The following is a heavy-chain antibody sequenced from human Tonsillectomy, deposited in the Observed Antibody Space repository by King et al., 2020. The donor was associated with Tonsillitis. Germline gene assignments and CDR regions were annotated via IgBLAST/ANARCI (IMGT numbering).Heavy chain of an antibody. Sequence: VQLVESGGGLVQPGGSLRLSCAASGFTFSSYAMSWVRQAPGKGLEWVSAISGSGGSTYYADSVKGQFTISRDNSKNTLYLQMNSLRAEDTAVYYCAKAPYDFWSGYYRYYYYYMDVWGKGTTVTVSS. D-gene: IGHD3-3*01. CDR3: AKAPYDFWSGYYRYYYYYMDV. CDR1: GFTFSSYA. CDR2: ISGSGGST. J-gene: IGHJ6*03. V-gene: IGHV3-23*04.